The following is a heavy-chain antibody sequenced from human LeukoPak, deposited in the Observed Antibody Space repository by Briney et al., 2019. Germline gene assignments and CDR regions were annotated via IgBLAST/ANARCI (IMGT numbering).Heavy chain of an antibody. D-gene: IGHD3-3*01. V-gene: IGHV3-9*01. CDR1: GFTFDDYA. CDR2: ISWNSGSI. Sequence: GGSLRLSCAASGFTFDDYAMHWVRHAPGKGLEWVSGISWNSGSIGYADSVKGRFIISRDNAKNSLYLQMNSLRAEDTALYYCAKDIGAYDFWSGHFDYWGQGTLVTVSS. J-gene: IGHJ4*02. CDR3: AKDIGAYDFWSGHFDY.